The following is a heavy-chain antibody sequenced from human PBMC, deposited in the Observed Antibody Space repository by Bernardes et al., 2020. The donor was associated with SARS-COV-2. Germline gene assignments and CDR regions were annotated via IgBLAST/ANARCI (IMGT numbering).Heavy chain of an antibody. Sequence: GGYLRLSCAASRFTFSNYAMSWVRQAPGKGLEWVSGISGSGGSTYYADSVKGRFTISRDNSKNTLYLQMNSLTAEDTAVYYCAKDLAVAGTGGDGDYWGQGTLVTVSS. CDR1: RFTFSNYA. D-gene: IGHD6-19*01. CDR2: ISGSGGST. V-gene: IGHV3-23*01. J-gene: IGHJ4*02. CDR3: AKDLAVAGTGGDGDY.